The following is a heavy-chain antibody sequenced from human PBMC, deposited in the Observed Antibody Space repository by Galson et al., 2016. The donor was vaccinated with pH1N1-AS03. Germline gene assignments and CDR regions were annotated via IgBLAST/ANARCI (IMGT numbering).Heavy chain of an antibody. D-gene: IGHD4/OR15-4a*01. Sequence: WIGSVYRNGNTYYNPSLEGRVTMSVDTSKNLFSLRLSSVTATDTAVYYCARVCDYSFGWCDSWGQGTLVTVSS. J-gene: IGHJ5*01. V-gene: IGHV4-38-2*02. CDR2: VYRNGNT. CDR3: ARVCDYSFGWCDS.